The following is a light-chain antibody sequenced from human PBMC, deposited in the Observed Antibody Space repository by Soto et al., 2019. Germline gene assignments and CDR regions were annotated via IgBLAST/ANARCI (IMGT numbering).Light chain of an antibody. Sequence: QSALTQPASVSGSPGQSVTISCTGISSDVGGYNSVSWYQQHPGKAPKLMIYDVSHRPSGVSDRFSGSKSGNTAALTISGLQAEDEADYYCSSYTSSSLLVFGGGTKLTVL. CDR3: SSYTSSSLLV. V-gene: IGLV2-14*01. CDR1: SSDVGGYNS. CDR2: DVS. J-gene: IGLJ2*01.